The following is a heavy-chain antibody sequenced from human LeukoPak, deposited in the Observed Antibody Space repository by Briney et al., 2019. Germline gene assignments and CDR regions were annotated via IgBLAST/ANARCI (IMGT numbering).Heavy chain of an antibody. D-gene: IGHD6-13*01. CDR1: GYSISSGYY. Sequence: PSETLSLTCTVSGYSISSGYYWGWIRQPPGKGLEWIGSIYHSGSTYYNPSLKSRVTISVDTSKNQFSLKLSSVTAADTAVYYCARLFFGRRAAAGYFDYWGQGTLVTVSS. J-gene: IGHJ4*02. CDR3: ARLFFGRRAAAGYFDY. V-gene: IGHV4-38-2*02. CDR2: IYHSGST.